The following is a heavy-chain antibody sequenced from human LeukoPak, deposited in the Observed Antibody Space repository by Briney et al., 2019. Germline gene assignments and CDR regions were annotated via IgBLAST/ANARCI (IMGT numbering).Heavy chain of an antibody. CDR3: ARKSSTWPYYYFDY. V-gene: IGHV4-59*08. Sequence: SETLSLTCTVSGGSISSYYWSWIRQPPGKGLEWIGYIYYSGSTNYNPSLKSRVTISVDTSKNQFSLKLSSVTAADTAVYYCARKSSTWPYYYFDYWGQGTLVTVSA. D-gene: IGHD2-2*01. CDR1: GGSISSYY. J-gene: IGHJ4*02. CDR2: IYYSGST.